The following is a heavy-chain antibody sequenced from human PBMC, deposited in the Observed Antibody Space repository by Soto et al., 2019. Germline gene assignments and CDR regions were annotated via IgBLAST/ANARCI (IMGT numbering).Heavy chain of an antibody. V-gene: IGHV1-69*13. Sequence: ASVKVSCKASGGTFSSYAISWVRQAPGQGLEWMGGIIPIFGTANYAQKFQGRVTITADESTSTAYMELSSLRSEDTAVYYCARVIVVHELDNWFDSWGQGTLVTVSS. CDR1: GGTFSSYA. D-gene: IGHD3-22*01. CDR3: ARVIVVHELDNWFDS. J-gene: IGHJ5*01. CDR2: IIPIFGTA.